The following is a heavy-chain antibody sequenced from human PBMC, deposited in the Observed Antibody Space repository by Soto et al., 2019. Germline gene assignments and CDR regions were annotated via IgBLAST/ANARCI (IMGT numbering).Heavy chain of an antibody. V-gene: IGHV3-21*01. CDR1: GFTFSSYS. J-gene: IGHJ3*02. Sequence: GGSLRLSCAASGFTFSSYSMNWVRQAPGKGLEWVSSISSSSSYIYYADSVKGRFTISRDNAKNSLYLQMNSLRAEDTAVYYCARGGYYDILTGHRGGDAFDIWGQGTIVTVSS. CDR2: ISSSSSYI. CDR3: ARGGYYDILTGHRGGDAFDI. D-gene: IGHD3-9*01.